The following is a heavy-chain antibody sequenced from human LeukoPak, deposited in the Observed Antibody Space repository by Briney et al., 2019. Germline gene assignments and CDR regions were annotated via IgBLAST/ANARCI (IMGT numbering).Heavy chain of an antibody. J-gene: IGHJ5*02. V-gene: IGHV3-21*01. Sequence: GGSLRLSCAASGFTFSSYSMNWVRQAPGKGLEWVSSISSSSSYIYYADSVKGRFTISRDNAKNSLYLQMNSLRAEDTAVYYCARDLAGYCSSISCYDENWFDPWGQGTLVTVSS. CDR1: GFTFSSYS. CDR3: ARDLAGYCSSISCYDENWFDP. CDR2: ISSSSSYI. D-gene: IGHD2-2*01.